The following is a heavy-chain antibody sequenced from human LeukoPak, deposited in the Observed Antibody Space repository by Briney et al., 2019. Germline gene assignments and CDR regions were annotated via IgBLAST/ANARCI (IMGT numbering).Heavy chain of an antibody. CDR3: ARDEYSSYDY. J-gene: IGHJ4*02. CDR2: MYHSGST. D-gene: IGHD5-18*01. V-gene: IGHV4-38-2*02. CDR1: GYSISSGYY. Sequence: SETLSLTCTVSGYSISSGYYWGWIRQPPGEGLEWIGSMYHSGSTYYNPSLKSRVTMSVDTSKNQFSLKLSSVTAADTAVYYCARDEYSSYDYWGQGTLVTVSS.